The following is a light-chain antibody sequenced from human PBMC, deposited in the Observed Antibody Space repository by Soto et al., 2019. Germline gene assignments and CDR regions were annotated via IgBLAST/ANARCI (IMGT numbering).Light chain of an antibody. Sequence: QSVLTQPASVSGSPRQSITISCTGTNSDVGSYNLVSWFQQHPGKAPKLVIYEVTKRPSGVSDRFSGSKSGNTASLTISGLKAEDEADYYCFSYAGDSVYVVGTGTKV. CDR2: EVT. J-gene: IGLJ1*01. CDR3: FSYAGDSVYV. V-gene: IGLV2-23*02. CDR1: NSDVGSYNL.